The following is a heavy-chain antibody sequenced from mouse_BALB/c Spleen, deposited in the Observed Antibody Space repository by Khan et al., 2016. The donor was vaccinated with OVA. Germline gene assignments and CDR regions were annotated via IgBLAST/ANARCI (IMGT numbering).Heavy chain of an antibody. D-gene: IGHD2-14*01. CDR2: INPNTDNT. J-gene: IGHJ3*01. Sequence: VQLKESGPDLVKTGASVKISCKASGYSFTAYYMNWVKLSHGKSLECIGRINPNTDNTNYNQKFKGKAILTVDTSSSTAYMELRSLTSEGSADNFCARGYDFFAYWGQGTMVTVSA. CDR3: ARGYDFFAY. V-gene: IGHV1-26*01. CDR1: GYSFTAYY.